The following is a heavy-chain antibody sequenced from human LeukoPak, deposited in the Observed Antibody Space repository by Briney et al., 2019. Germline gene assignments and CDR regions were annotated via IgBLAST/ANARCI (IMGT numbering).Heavy chain of an antibody. CDR3: ARVRVLGVFDY. CDR2: IYYSGST. D-gene: IGHD3-10*01. V-gene: IGHV4-59*01. Sequence: SETLSLTCTVSGGSISSYYWSWIRQPPGKGLEWIGYIYYSGSTNYNPSLKSRVTISVDTSKNQFSLKLSSVTAADTAVYYCARVRVLGVFDYWGQGTLVTVSS. J-gene: IGHJ4*02. CDR1: GGSISSYY.